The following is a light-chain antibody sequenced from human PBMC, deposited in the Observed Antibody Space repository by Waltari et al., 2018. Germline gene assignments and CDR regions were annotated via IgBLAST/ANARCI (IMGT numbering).Light chain of an antibody. Sequence: EIVLTQSPATLSLSPGERATLSCRASQSVNYFLAWFQQTPGQAPSLLIYDASNRATGSPARFSGSGSGTDFTLTISSLEPEDFAVYYCQQRTNWPLTFGGGTKVEIK. J-gene: IGKJ4*01. CDR1: QSVNYF. V-gene: IGKV3-11*01. CDR3: QQRTNWPLT. CDR2: DAS.